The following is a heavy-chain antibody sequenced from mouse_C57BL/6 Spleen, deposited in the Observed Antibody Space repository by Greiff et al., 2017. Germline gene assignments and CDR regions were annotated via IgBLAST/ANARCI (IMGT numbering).Heavy chain of an antibody. CDR3: ARVYYGSSYYWYFDV. CDR2: INYDGSST. D-gene: IGHD1-1*01. J-gene: IGHJ1*03. V-gene: IGHV5-16*01. CDR1: GFTFSDYY. Sequence: EVKLVESEGGLVQPGSSMKLSCTASGFTFSDYYMAWVRQVPEKGLEWVANINYDGSSTYYLDSLKSRFIISGDNAKNILYMQMSSLKSEDTATYYCARVYYGSSYYWYFDVWGTGTTVTVSS.